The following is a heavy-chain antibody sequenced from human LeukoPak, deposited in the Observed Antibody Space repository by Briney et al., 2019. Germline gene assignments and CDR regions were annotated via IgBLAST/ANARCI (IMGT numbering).Heavy chain of an antibody. Sequence: GGSLRLSCAASGFTFTTYWMHWVRHVPGKGLVWVARINGDGTSIRHADSMKGRFTISRDNAKNTLYLQMNSLRDEDTAVYYCVRADPGHWGQGTLVTVSS. V-gene: IGHV3-74*01. CDR1: GFTFTTYW. J-gene: IGHJ4*02. CDR2: INGDGTSI. CDR3: VRADPGH.